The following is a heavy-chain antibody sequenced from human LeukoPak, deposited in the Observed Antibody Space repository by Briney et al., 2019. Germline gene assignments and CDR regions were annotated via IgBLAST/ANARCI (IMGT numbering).Heavy chain of an antibody. Sequence: SVKVSCKASGGTFSSYAISWVRQAPGQGLEWMGGIIPIFGTANYAQKFQGRVTITTDESTSTAYMELSSLRSEDTAVYYCARREGNYEPNYHYMDVWGKGTTVTVSS. CDR2: IIPIFGTA. CDR1: GGTFSSYA. V-gene: IGHV1-69*05. J-gene: IGHJ6*03. D-gene: IGHD1-7*01. CDR3: ARREGNYEPNYHYMDV.